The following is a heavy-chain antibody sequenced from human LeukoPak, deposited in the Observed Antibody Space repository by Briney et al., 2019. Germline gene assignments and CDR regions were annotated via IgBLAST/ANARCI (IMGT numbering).Heavy chain of an antibody. Sequence: PGGSLRLSCAASGFTFSSYAMHWVRQAPGKGLEWVAVISYDGSNKYYADSVKGRFTISRDNSKNTLYLQMNSLRAEDTAVYYCARDRVLRFLEWFPSYYYGMDVWGQGTTVTASS. CDR1: GFTFSSYA. CDR3: ARDRVLRFLEWFPSYYYGMDV. D-gene: IGHD3-3*01. J-gene: IGHJ6*02. V-gene: IGHV3-30-3*01. CDR2: ISYDGSNK.